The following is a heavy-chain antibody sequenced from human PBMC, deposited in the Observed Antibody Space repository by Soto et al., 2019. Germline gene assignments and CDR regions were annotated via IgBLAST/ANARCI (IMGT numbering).Heavy chain of an antibody. D-gene: IGHD5-18*01. CDR3: ARGVAMGPFDY. J-gene: IGHJ4*02. CDR2: ISYDGSNK. V-gene: IGHV3-30-3*01. Sequence: HPGGSLRLSCAASGFTFSSYAMHWVRQAPGKGLEWVAVISYDGSNKYYADSVKGRFTISRDNSKNTLYLQMNSLRAEDTAVYYCARGVAMGPFDYWGQGTLVTVSS. CDR1: GFTFSSYA.